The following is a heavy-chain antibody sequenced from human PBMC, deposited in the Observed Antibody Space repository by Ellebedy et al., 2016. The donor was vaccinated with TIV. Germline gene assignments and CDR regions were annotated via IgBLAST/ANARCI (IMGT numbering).Heavy chain of an antibody. J-gene: IGHJ5*02. V-gene: IGHV1-69*04. D-gene: IGHD3-10*01. Sequence: AASVKVSCKASGGTFSSYAFSWVRQAPGQGLEWMGRIIPILDIANYAQKFQGRVTITADKSTTTAYMELSSLRSEDTAVYFCARGISGSGNYYPNWFDPWGQGTLVTVSS. CDR3: ARGISGSGNYYPNWFDP. CDR1: GGTFSSYA. CDR2: IIPILDIA.